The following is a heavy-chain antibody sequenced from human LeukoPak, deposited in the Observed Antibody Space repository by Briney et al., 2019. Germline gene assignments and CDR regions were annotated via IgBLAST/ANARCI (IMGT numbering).Heavy chain of an antibody. CDR2: INPNSGGT. D-gene: IGHD2-15*01. CDR3: ATLGYCSGGYCYPYNWFDP. Sequence: GASVKVSCKASGYTFTGYYKHWVRQAPGQGLEWMGWINPNSGGTNYAQKFQGRVTMTRDTSISTAYMELNRLRSDDTAVYYCATLGYCSGGYCYPYNWFDPWGQGTLVTVSS. J-gene: IGHJ5*02. V-gene: IGHV1-2*02. CDR1: GYTFTGYY.